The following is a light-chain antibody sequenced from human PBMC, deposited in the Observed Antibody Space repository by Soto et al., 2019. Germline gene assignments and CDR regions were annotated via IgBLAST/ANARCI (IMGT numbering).Light chain of an antibody. J-gene: IGKJ3*01. CDR1: QSVSSY. CDR3: QQRSNWPPLT. CDR2: DAS. V-gene: IGKV3-11*01. Sequence: EIVLTQSPASLSSSPGERATLSCRASQSVSSYLAWYQQNPGQAPRLLIYDASNRATGIPARFSGSGSGTDFTPTISSLEPEDFAVYYCQQRSNWPPLTFGPGTKVDIK.